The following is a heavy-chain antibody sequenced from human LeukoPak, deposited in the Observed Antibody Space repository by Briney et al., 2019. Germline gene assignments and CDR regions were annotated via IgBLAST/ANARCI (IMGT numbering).Heavy chain of an antibody. CDR3: ARLYSSSSADFLDY. CDR2: IYYSGST. Sequence: SETLSLTCTVSGGSISSSSYYWGWIRQPPGKGLEWIGSIYYSGSTYYNPSLKSRVTISVDTSKNQFSLKLSSVTAADTAVYYCARLYSSSSADFLDYWGQGTLVTVSS. J-gene: IGHJ4*02. D-gene: IGHD6-6*01. CDR1: GGSISSSSYY. V-gene: IGHV4-39*01.